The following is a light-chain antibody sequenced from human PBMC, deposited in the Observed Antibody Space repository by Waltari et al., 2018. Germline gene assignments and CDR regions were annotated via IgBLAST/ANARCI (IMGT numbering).Light chain of an antibody. V-gene: IGLV1-47*01. CDR3: AAWDDSLSGRV. J-gene: IGLJ3*02. CDR2: KNN. Sequence: QSVLTQPPSASGTPGQGVIISCSGSNSNLGSPNLYWYQHLPGTAPKLLIYKNNQRPSGVPERFSGSKSGTSASLAISGLRSEDEADYYCAAWDDSLSGRVFGGGTKLTVL. CDR1: NSNLGSPN.